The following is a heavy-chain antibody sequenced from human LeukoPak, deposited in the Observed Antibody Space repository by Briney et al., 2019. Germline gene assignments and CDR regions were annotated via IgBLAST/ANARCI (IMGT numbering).Heavy chain of an antibody. J-gene: IGHJ4*02. V-gene: IGHV3-9*03. CDR1: GFTFDDYA. CDR3: AKDTGRYSYGYYFDY. CDR2: ISWNSGSI. D-gene: IGHD5-18*01. Sequence: GGSLRLSCAASGFTFDDYAMHWVRQAPGKGLEWVSGISWNSGSIGYADSVKGRFTISRDNAKNSLYLQMNSLRAEDMALYYCAKDTGRYSYGYYFDYWGQGALVTVSS.